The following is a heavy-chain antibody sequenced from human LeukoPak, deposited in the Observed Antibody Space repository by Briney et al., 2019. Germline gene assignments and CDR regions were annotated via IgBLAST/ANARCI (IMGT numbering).Heavy chain of an antibody. J-gene: IGHJ4*02. CDR3: AKAGYSYGYFDY. Sequence: PGGSLRLSCAASGFTFSSYAMSWVRQAPGKGLEWVSAISCSGGSTYYADSVKGRFTISRDNSKNTLYLQMNSLGAEDTAVYYCAKAGYSYGYFDYWGQGTLVTVSS. D-gene: IGHD5-18*01. V-gene: IGHV3-23*01. CDR2: ISCSGGST. CDR1: GFTFSSYA.